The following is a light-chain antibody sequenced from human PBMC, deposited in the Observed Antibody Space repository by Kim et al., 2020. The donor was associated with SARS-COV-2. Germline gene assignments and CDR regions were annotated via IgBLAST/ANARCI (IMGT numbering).Light chain of an antibody. CDR3: QTADSSGTYWV. V-gene: IGLV3-25*03. Sequence: PGQTARITCSGDALPKQYAYWYQQKPGQAPVLVIYKDSERPSGIPERFSGSSSGTTVTLTISGVQAEDEADYDGQTADSSGTYWVSGGGTQRTVL. J-gene: IGLJ3*02. CDR2: KDS. CDR1: ALPKQY.